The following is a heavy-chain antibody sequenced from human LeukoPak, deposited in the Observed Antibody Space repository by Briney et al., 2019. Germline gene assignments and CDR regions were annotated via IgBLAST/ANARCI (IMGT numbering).Heavy chain of an antibody. Sequence: PSETLTLTCAVYGGSFSGYYWSWIRQPPEKGLEWIGEFNRSCSTNYNPSLKSRVTISVDTSKNQFSLKLSSVTAADTAVYDCARGQQLVLRYVDWLLPYFDYWGQGTLVTVSS. V-gene: IGHV4-34*01. CDR3: ARGQQLVLRYVDWLLPYFDY. J-gene: IGHJ4*02. D-gene: IGHD3-9*01. CDR1: GGSFSGYY. CDR2: FNRSCST.